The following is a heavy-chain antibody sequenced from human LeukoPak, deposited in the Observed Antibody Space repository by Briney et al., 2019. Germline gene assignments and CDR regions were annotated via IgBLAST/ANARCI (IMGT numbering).Heavy chain of an antibody. CDR3: AKITIFGVVIPTRLDY. V-gene: IGHV3-23*01. CDR1: GFTFSSYS. CDR2: ISGSGGST. J-gene: IGHJ4*02. Sequence: GGSLRLSCAASGFTFSSYSMNWVRQAPGKGLEWVSAISGSGGSTYYADSVKGRFTISRDNSKNTLYLQMNSLRAEDTAVYYCAKITIFGVVIPTRLDYWGQGTLVTVSS. D-gene: IGHD3-3*01.